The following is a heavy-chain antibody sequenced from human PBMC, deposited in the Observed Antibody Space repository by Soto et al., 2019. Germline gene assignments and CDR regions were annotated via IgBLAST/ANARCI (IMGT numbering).Heavy chain of an antibody. Sequence: SGPTLVNPTEPLTLTCTVSGFSLSNARMGVSWIRQPPGKALEWLAHIFSNDEKSYSTSLKSRLTISKATSKSQVVLTMTNMDPVDTATYYGARIPELELHYYGMYVWGQGTTVTVSS. CDR2: IFSNDEK. CDR1: GFSLSNARMG. V-gene: IGHV2-26*01. D-gene: IGHD1-7*01. J-gene: IGHJ6*02. CDR3: ARIPELELHYYGMYV.